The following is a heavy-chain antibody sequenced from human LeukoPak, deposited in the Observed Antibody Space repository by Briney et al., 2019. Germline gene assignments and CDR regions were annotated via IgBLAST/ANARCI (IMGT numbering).Heavy chain of an antibody. D-gene: IGHD3-10*01. V-gene: IGHV3-21*01. CDR2: ITTGSSYI. CDR3: ARDSLGRAFDI. CDR1: GFSFTSYA. J-gene: IGHJ3*02. Sequence: RGSLRLSCSASGFSFTSYAMNWVRQAPGKGLEWVSSITTGSSYIYYADSVKGRFTISRDNAKNSLYLQMNSLRAEDTAVYYCARDSLGRAFDIWGQGTMVTVSS.